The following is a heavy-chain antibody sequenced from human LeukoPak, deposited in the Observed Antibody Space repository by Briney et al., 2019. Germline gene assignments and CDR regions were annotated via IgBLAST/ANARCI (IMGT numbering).Heavy chain of an antibody. CDR3: ATAPLGGGVVIHSGY. CDR1: GYTLTELS. V-gene: IGHV1-24*01. J-gene: IGHJ4*02. D-gene: IGHD3-3*01. Sequence: ASVKVSCKVSGYTLTELSMHWVRQAPGKGLEWMGGFDPEDGETIYAQKFQGRVTMTEDTSTDTAYMELSSLRSEDTAVYYCATAPLGGGVVIHSGYWGQGTLVTVSS. CDR2: FDPEDGET.